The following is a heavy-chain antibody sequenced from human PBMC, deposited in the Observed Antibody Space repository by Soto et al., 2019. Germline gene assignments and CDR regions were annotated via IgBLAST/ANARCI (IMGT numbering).Heavy chain of an antibody. J-gene: IGHJ4*02. CDR3: ARPVEGHFDY. V-gene: IGHV3-48*02. Sequence: EVQLVESGGALVQRGGSLTLSCAASGFRFSIYSMNWVRQAPGKGLEWSAYITSDTKTIKYAESVKGRFTISRDNAKNSVYLQMDNLSDEDTAVYSCARPVEGHFDYWGQGTVVTVSS. CDR2: ITSDTKTI. CDR1: GFRFSIYS. D-gene: IGHD6-19*01.